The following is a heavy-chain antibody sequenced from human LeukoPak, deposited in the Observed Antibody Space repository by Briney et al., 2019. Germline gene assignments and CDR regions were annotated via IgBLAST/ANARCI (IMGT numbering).Heavy chain of an antibody. J-gene: IGHJ4*02. CDR3: ARSGRCSGGSCYSVDY. V-gene: IGHV3-20*04. CDR1: GFTFSSYA. Sequence: GGSLRLSCAASGFTFSSYAMHWVRQAPGKGLEWVSGINWNGGSTGYADSVKGRFTISRDNAKNSLYLQMNSLRAEDTALYYCARSGRCSGGSCYSVDYWGQGTLVTVSS. CDR2: INWNGGST. D-gene: IGHD2-15*01.